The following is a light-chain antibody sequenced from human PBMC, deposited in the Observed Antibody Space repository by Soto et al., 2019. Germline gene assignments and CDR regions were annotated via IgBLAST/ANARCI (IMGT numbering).Light chain of an antibody. V-gene: IGKV3-15*01. CDR2: GAS. CDR3: QQGHNWPLT. J-gene: IGKJ2*01. CDR1: QSISSE. Sequence: EIVMTQSPATLSVSPGESATLSCRASQSISSELAWYQQKPGQPPRLLIYGASTRATGVPARFTGSGSGSDLPLTISGLQSEDFAVYYCQQGHNWPLTFGQGTRLEI.